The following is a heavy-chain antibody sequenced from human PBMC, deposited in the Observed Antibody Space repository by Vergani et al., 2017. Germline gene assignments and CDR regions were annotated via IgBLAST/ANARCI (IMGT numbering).Heavy chain of an antibody. J-gene: IGHJ3*02. CDR1: GGSISSGDYY. V-gene: IGHV4-30-4*08. CDR2: IYYSGST. Sequence: QVQLQESGPGLVKPSETLSLTCTVSGGSISSGDYYWSWIRQPPGKGLEWTWYIYYSGSTYYNPSLKSRVTISVDTSKNQFSLKLSSVTAADTAVYYCASPSRLANAFDIWGQGTMVTVSS. CDR3: ASPSRLANAFDI.